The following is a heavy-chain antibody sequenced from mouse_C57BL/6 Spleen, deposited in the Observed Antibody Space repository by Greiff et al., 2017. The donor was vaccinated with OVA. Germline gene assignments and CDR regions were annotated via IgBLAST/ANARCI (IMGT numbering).Heavy chain of an antibody. CDR1: GYTFTDYE. CDR2: IDPETGGT. J-gene: IGHJ3*01. Sequence: LVESGAELVRPGASVTLSCKASGYTFTDYEMHWVKQTPVHGLEWIGAIDPETGGTAYNQKFKGKAILTADKSSSTAYMELRSLTSEDSAVYYCTRWDYDYTGFAYWGQGTLVTVSA. V-gene: IGHV1-15*01. D-gene: IGHD2-4*01. CDR3: TRWDYDYTGFAY.